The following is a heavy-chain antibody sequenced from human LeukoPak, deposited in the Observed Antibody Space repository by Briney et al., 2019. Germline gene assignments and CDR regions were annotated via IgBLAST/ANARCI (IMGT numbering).Heavy chain of an antibody. V-gene: IGHV3-23*05. CDR3: ARTFVSGDGYKVGYFDY. D-gene: IGHD5-24*01. Sequence: GGSLRLSCEASGFTFSTYAMRWFRQAPGKGLEWVSLIYPSGNIYYADSVKGRFTISRDNSKNTLFLQMNSLRAEDTAIYYCARTFVSGDGYKVGYFDYWGQGTLVTVSS. J-gene: IGHJ4*02. CDR1: GFTFSTYA. CDR2: IYPSGNI.